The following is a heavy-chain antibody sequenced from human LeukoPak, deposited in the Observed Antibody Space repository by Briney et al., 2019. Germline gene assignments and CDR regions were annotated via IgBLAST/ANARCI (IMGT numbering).Heavy chain of an antibody. CDR2: INPSGGGA. Sequence: ASVKVSCKASGYTFTNHYMHWVRQAPGQGLEWMGIINPSGGGASYAQKVQGRVTMTTDTSTNTAYMELRSLRSDDTAVYYCARQQGFEFDWDSSDAFDIWGQGTMVTVSS. CDR3: ARQQGFEFDWDSSDAFDI. CDR1: GYTFTNHY. V-gene: IGHV1-46*01. D-gene: IGHD3-9*01. J-gene: IGHJ3*02.